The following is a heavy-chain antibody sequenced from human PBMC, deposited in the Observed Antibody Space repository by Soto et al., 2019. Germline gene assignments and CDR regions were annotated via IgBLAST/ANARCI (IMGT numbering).Heavy chain of an antibody. CDR1: GLTFSSYS. D-gene: IGHD2-2*01. V-gene: IGHV3-21*01. CDR2: ISSSSYI. J-gene: IGHJ4*02. Sequence: GGSLRLSCAASGLTFSSYSMNWVRPAPGKGLEWVSSISSSSYIYYADSVKGRFTISRDNAKNSLYLQMNSLRAEDTAVYYCARDYPSAAISSDYWGQGTLVTVSS. CDR3: ARDYPSAAISSDY.